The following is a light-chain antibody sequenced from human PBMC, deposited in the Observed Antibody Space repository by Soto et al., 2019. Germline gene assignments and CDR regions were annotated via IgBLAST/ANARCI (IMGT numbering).Light chain of an antibody. CDR1: QGINDY. Sequence: DIQLTQSPSFLSASVGDRVTITCRASQGINDYLAWYQQKPGQAPKLLIYAASTLQSEVPSSFSGSASGTEFTLAISSLQPEDFATYYCQQFNTYPLTFGGGTKVEVK. V-gene: IGKV1-9*01. CDR3: QQFNTYPLT. CDR2: AAS. J-gene: IGKJ4*01.